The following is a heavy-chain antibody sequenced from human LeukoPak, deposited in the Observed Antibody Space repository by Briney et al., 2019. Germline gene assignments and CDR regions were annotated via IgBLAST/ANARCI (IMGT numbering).Heavy chain of an antibody. CDR2: INPTSGGT. D-gene: IGHD5/OR15-5a*01. V-gene: IGHV1-2*02. Sequence: ASVKVSCKASGYTFIGYYLHWVRQAPGQGLEWMGWINPTSGGTNYAQKFQDRVTMTRDTSINTAYLELSRLTSDDTAVYYCARLVGLSTTASYWGQGTLVIVSS. CDR1: GYTFIGYY. CDR3: ARLVGLSTTASY. J-gene: IGHJ4*02.